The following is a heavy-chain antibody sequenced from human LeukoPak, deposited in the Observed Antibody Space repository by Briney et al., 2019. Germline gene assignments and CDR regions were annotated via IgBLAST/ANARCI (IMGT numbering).Heavy chain of an antibody. CDR1: GFTFSSYS. Sequence: GGSLRLSCAASGFTFSSYSMNWVRQAPGKGLEWVSSISSSSSYIYYADSVKGRFTISRDNAKNSLYLQMNSLRVADTAIYYCARDATSDTLGSWGQGTLVTVSS. J-gene: IGHJ5*02. CDR3: ARDATSDTLGS. D-gene: IGHD2-2*02. CDR2: ISSSSSYI. V-gene: IGHV3-21*01.